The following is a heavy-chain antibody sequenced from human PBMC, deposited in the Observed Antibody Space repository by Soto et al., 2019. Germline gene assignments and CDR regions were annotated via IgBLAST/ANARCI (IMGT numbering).Heavy chain of an antibody. D-gene: IGHD3-22*01. CDR2: IIPIFGTA. CDR1: RGTFSSYA. V-gene: IGHV1-69*01. CDR3: ARDLKRYYDSSGYGYYYYGIDV. J-gene: IGHJ6*02. Sequence: QVQLVQSGAEVKKPGSSVKVSCKASRGTFSSYAISWVRQAPGQGLEWMGGIIPIFGTANYAQKFQGRVTITADESTSTAYMELSSLRSEDTAVYYCARDLKRYYDSSGYGYYYYGIDVRGQGTTVTVSS.